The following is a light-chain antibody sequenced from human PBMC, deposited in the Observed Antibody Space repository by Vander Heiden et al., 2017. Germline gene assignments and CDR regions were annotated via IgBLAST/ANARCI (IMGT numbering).Light chain of an antibody. CDR2: GNN. CDR3: AAWDDSLNGPV. J-gene: IGLJ3*02. Sequence: QSVLPQPPSASRTHGQRATITCSGSSSNIGSNTVNWYQQLPGTAPKLLIYGNNQRPSGVPDRFSGSKSGTSASLAISGLQSEDEADYYCAAWDDSLNGPVFGGGTKLTVL. V-gene: IGLV1-44*01. CDR1: SSNIGSNT.